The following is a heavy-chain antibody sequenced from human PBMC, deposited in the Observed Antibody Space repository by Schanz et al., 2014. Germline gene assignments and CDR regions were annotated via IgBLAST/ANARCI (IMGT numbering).Heavy chain of an antibody. CDR2: INLSGGST. V-gene: IGHV1-46*01. CDR1: GYTFTSYS. D-gene: IGHD6-19*01. J-gene: IGHJ4*02. Sequence: QVQLVQSGAEVKKPGASVKVSCKASGYTFTSYSMHWVRQAPGQGLEWMGIINLSGGSTNNAQKFQGRLTRTTDTSTSTAYMELRSLRSDDTAVYYCARGGYSSGWYDRDIAHFDYWGQGTLVNVSS. CDR3: ARGGYSSGWYDRDIAHFDY.